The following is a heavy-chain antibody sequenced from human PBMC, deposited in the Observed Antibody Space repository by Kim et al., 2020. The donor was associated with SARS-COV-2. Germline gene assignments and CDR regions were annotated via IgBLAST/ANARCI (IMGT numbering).Heavy chain of an antibody. CDR3: AKDESRSSTRTSSSQLGTTTDYGMDV. D-gene: IGHD2-2*01. V-gene: IGHV3-23*01. CDR1: GFTFSSYA. CDR2: ISGSGGST. J-gene: IGHJ6*02. Sequence: GGSLRLSCAASGFTFSSYAMSWVRQAPGKGLEWVSAISGSGGSTYYADSVKGRFTISRDNSKNTLYLQMNSLRAEDTAVYYCAKDESRSSTRTSSSQLGTTTDYGMDVWGQGTTVTVSS.